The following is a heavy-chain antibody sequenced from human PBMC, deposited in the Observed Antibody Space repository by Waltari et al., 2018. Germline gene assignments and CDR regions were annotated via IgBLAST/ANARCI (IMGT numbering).Heavy chain of an antibody. CDR3: ARGTITIFGVVIPGSYNWFDP. J-gene: IGHJ5*02. CDR1: GWSFSGYY. V-gene: IGHV4-34*01. D-gene: IGHD3-3*01. Sequence: QVQLQQWGAGLLKPSETLSLTFSVSGWSFSGYYWSWIRQPPGKGLEWIGEINHSGSTNYNPSLKSLVTISVDTSKNQFSLKLSSVTAADTAVYYCARGTITIFGVVIPGSYNWFDPWGQGTLVTVSS. CDR2: INHSGST.